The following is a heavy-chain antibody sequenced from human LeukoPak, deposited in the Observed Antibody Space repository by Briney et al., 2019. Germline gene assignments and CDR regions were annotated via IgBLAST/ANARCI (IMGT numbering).Heavy chain of an antibody. D-gene: IGHD3-10*01. CDR3: AAPRRDGRTPHDVDMVRGFYN. V-gene: IGHV1-69*13. J-gene: IGHJ4*02. CDR2: IIPISGTA. Sequence: SVKVSCKASGGTFSSYAISWVRQAPGQGLEWMGGIIPISGTANYAQKFQGRVTITADESTSTAYMELSSLRSEDTAVYYCAAPRRDGRTPHDVDMVRGFYNWGQGTLVTVSS. CDR1: GGTFSSYA.